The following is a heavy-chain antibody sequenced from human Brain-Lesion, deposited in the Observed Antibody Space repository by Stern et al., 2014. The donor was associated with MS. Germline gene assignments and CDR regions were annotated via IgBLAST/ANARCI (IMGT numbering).Heavy chain of an antibody. CDR1: GGSISSSNW. Sequence: VQLVESGPGLVKPSGTLSLTCAVSGGSISSSNWWSWVRQSPGKGLEWIGESDHSGSTIYNPSLKSRVTVSGDKSKNRFSLNRRSGTAADTAVYFCARFPASRPHVFDSWGQGTLVTVSS. V-gene: IGHV4-4*02. CDR2: SDHSGST. J-gene: IGHJ4*02. D-gene: IGHD6-13*01. CDR3: ARFPASRPHVFDS.